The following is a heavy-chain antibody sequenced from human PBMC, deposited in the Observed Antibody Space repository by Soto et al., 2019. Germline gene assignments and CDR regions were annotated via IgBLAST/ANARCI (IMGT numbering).Heavy chain of an antibody. D-gene: IGHD3-10*01. V-gene: IGHV4-59*08. Sequence: AETLSLTCAVSGFSISGYYWSWIRQPPGKGLEWIGYIYYSGSTNYNPSLKSRITTSNDTSKNQFYLKVSSVNAADRAVYYYARRRGRTFGYWGQGTRLT. CDR2: IYYSGST. CDR3: ARRRGRTFGY. J-gene: IGHJ4*02. CDR1: GFSISGYY.